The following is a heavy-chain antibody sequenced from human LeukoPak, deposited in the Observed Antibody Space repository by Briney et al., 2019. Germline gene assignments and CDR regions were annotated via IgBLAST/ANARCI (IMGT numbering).Heavy chain of an antibody. Sequence: SETLSLTCAVYGGSFSHFYWSWIRQPPGKGLEWIGEICRNGGTNYNPSLQSRITISIDTSKNQFSLKLTSVTPADTAVYYCARIFRLRGSIDPGSSGPFDYWGQGALVTVSS. CDR3: ARIFRLRGSIDPGSSGPFDY. CDR1: GGSFSHFY. V-gene: IGHV4-34*01. J-gene: IGHJ4*02. D-gene: IGHD4-17*01. CDR2: ICRNGGT.